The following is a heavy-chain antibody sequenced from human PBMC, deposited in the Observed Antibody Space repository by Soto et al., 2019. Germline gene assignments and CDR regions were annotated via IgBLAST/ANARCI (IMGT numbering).Heavy chain of an antibody. J-gene: IGHJ6*02. CDR1: GFNFSSYG. CDR2: ISYDGSNK. V-gene: IGHV3-30*18. CDR3: AKDVVVGATTGLGDYYYYYGMDV. D-gene: IGHD1-26*01. Sequence: GGSRRPSCAASGFNFSSYGMHWVRQAPGKGLEWVAVISYDGSNKYYADSVKGRFTISRDNSKNTLYLQMNSLRAEDTAVYYCAKDVVVGATTGLGDYYYYYGMDVWGQGTTVTVSS.